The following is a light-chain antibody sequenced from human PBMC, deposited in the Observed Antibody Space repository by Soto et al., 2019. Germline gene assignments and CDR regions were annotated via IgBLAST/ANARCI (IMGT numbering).Light chain of an antibody. CDR1: KDIGSY. V-gene: IGKV1-9*01. Sequence: DLPLTQSPSFLSASVGDRVTNTCRDNKDIGSYLGWYQQAPGKAPKLLIYGASTLQSGVPSRFSGSGSGTEFTLTISSLQPEDVATYYCQQLNTYPAFGGGTKVDIK. CDR2: GAS. J-gene: IGKJ4*01. CDR3: QQLNTYPA.